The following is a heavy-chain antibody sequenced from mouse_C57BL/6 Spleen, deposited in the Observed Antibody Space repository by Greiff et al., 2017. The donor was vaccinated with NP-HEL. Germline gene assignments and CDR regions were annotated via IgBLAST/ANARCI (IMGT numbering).Heavy chain of an antibody. CDR1: GFTFSDYY. D-gene: IGHD1-1*01. Sequence: EVKLVESEGGLVQPGSSMKLSCTASGFTFSDYYMAWVRQVPEKGLEWVANINYDGSSTYYLDPLKSRFIISRDNAKNILYLQMSSLKSEDTATYYCARDGYYGSRGGYFDYWGQGTTLTVSS. CDR3: ARDGYYGSRGGYFDY. CDR2: INYDGSST. V-gene: IGHV5-16*01. J-gene: IGHJ2*01.